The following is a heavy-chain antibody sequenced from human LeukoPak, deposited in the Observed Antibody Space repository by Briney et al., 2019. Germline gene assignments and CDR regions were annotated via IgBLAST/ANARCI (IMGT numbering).Heavy chain of an antibody. V-gene: IGHV3-53*01. Sequence: PGGSLRLSCAASGFTFSSYAMSWVRQAPGKGLEWVSVIYSGGSTYYADSVKGRFTISRDNSKNTLYLQMNSLRAEDTAVYYCARGSPPDYWGQGTLVTVSS. CDR2: IYSGGST. CDR1: GFTFSSYA. J-gene: IGHJ4*02. D-gene: IGHD1-14*01. CDR3: ARGSPPDY.